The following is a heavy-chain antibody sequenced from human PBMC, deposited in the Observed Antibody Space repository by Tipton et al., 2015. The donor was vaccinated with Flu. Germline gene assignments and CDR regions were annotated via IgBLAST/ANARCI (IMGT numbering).Heavy chain of an antibody. CDR1: GGSISSDY. CDR3: ARNFDSSGYFDR. V-gene: IGHV4-59*12. CDR2: VYYRGRS. D-gene: IGHD3-22*01. Sequence: TLSLTCTVSGGSISSDYWSWIRQPAGKGLEWIGNVYYRGRSDHNPSLESRVTISVDTSKNQFSLKLTSVTAADTAVYYCARNFDSSGYFDRWGQGTLVTVSS. J-gene: IGHJ4*02.